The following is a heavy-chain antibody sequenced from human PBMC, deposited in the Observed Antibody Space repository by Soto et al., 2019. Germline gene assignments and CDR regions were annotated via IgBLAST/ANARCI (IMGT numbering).Heavy chain of an antibody. V-gene: IGHV5-51*01. J-gene: IGHJ4*01. Sequence: GESLKISCKTSGYSFTSYWIGWVRQMPGKGMEWMGNIYPYDSDTRYSPSFQGQVTISADTSITTAYLQWSGLRASDTAMYFCARHLVGRTRGNFGYWGQGTLVTVSS. CDR3: ARHLVGRTRGNFGY. CDR1: GYSFTSYW. D-gene: IGHD1-26*01. CDR2: IYPYDSDT.